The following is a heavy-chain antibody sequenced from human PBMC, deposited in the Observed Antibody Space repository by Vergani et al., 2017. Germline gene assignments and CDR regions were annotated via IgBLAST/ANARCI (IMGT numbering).Heavy chain of an antibody. V-gene: IGHV1-2*02. CDR3: ARAIRRDFFSHGNWFDP. J-gene: IGHJ5*02. Sequence: QVQLVQSGAEVKKPGASVKVSCKASGYTFTGYYMHWVRQAPGQGLEWMGWINPNSGGTNYAQKFQGRVTMTRDKSIRTAYMERSRLRSDYTAVYYCARAIRRDFFSHGNWFDPWGQGTLVTVSS. CDR1: GYTFTGYY. CDR2: INPNSGGT. D-gene: IGHD3-3*01.